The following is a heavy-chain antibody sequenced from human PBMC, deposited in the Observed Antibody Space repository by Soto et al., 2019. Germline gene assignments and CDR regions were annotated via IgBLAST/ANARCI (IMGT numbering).Heavy chain of an antibody. Sequence: ASVKVSCKASGYTFTGYYMHWVRQAPGQGLEWMGWINPNSGGTNYAQKFQGWVTMTRDTSISTAYMELSRLRSDDTAVYYCARDLGTAVPKTMFWFDPWGQGTLVTVSS. CDR1: GYTFTGYY. V-gene: IGHV1-2*04. CDR3: ARDLGTAVPKTMFWFDP. D-gene: IGHD3-10*02. J-gene: IGHJ5*02. CDR2: INPNSGGT.